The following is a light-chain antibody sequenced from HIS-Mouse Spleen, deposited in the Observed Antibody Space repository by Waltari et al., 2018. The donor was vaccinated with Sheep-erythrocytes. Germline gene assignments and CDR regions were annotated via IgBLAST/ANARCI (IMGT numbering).Light chain of an antibody. J-gene: IGLJ3*02. Sequence: QSALTQPPSASGSPGQSVTISCTGTSSDVGGYNYFSWYQQHPGKAPKLMIYDVSKRPSGVPDRFSGSKSGNTASLTISGLQAEDEADYYCCSYAGSYTWVFGGGTKLTVL. CDR2: DVS. CDR3: CSYAGSYTWV. V-gene: IGLV2-11*01. CDR1: SSDVGGYNY.